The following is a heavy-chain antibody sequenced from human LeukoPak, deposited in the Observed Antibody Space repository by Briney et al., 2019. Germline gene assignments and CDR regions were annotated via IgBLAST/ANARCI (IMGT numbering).Heavy chain of an antibody. CDR3: ARHPRDGYNPRYFDY. CDR2: IYYSGST. V-gene: IGHV4-39*01. J-gene: IGHJ4*02. CDR1: DDSISTNSYY. D-gene: IGHD5-24*01. Sequence: SETLTLTCTVSDDSISTNSYYWNWIRQPPGKGLEWVGSIYYSGSTYYNPSLKSRVTISVDTSKNQFSLKLSSVTAADTAVYYCARHPRDGYNPRYFDYWGQGTLVTVSS.